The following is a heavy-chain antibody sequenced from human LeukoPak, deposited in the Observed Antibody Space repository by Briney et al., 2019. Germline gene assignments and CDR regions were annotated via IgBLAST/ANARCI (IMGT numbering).Heavy chain of an antibody. CDR1: GFAFDDYA. CDR2: ISWNSGSI. Sequence: GRSLRLSCAASGFAFDDYAMHWVRQAPGKGLQWVSGISWNSGSIGYADSVKGRFTISRDNAKNSLYLQMNSLRPEDTAVYYCARDLHIAAADYWGQGTLVIVSS. V-gene: IGHV3-9*01. CDR3: ARDLHIAAADY. D-gene: IGHD6-13*01. J-gene: IGHJ4*02.